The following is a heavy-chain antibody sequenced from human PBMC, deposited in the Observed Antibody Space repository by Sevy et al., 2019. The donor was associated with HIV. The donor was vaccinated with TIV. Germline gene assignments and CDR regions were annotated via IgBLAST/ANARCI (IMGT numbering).Heavy chain of an antibody. CDR3: AKDQQRYYYDSSGTSDLFDY. V-gene: IGHV3-23*01. Sequence: GGSLRLSCAASGFTFSSYAMSWVRQAPGKGLEWVSAISGSGGSTYYADSVKGRFTISRDNSKNTLYLQMNSLRAEDTVVYYCAKDQQRYYYDSSGTSDLFDYWGQGTLVTVSS. CDR1: GFTFSSYA. D-gene: IGHD3-22*01. CDR2: ISGSGGST. J-gene: IGHJ4*02.